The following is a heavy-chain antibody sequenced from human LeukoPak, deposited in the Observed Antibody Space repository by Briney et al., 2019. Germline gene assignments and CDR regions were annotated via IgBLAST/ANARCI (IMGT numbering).Heavy chain of an antibody. CDR2: IIPIVGIA. Sequence: GASVKVSCKASGGTFSSNAISWVRQAPGQGLEWMGRIIPIVGIANYAQKFQGRVTITADKSPSTAYMELSSLRSEDTAVYYCARAGSGGSYNYYYYGMDVWGQGTTVTVSS. J-gene: IGHJ6*02. CDR1: GGTFSSNA. D-gene: IGHD2-15*01. CDR3: ARAGSGGSYNYYYYGMDV. V-gene: IGHV1-69*04.